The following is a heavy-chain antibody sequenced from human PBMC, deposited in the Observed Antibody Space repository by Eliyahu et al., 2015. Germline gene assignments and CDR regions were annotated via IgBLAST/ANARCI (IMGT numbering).Heavy chain of an antibody. CDR3: ASPMEYLYDSSGYYQYDS. J-gene: IGHJ4*02. CDR1: GVSSSSWXYY. D-gene: IGHD3-22*01. V-gene: IGHV4-39*01. Sequence: HLQLQESGPGLVKPSETLSLTCTVSGVSSSSWXYYWGWIRQPPGKGLQWIGNIFYSGNTYYNPSLKSRVTISADTSKNQFSLNLSSVTAADTAVYYCASPMEYLYDSSGYYQYDSWGQGILVTVSS. CDR2: IFYSGNT.